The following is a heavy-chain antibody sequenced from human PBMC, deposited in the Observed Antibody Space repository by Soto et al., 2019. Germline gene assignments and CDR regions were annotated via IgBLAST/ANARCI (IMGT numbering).Heavy chain of an antibody. D-gene: IGHD2-15*01. CDR2: ISSSSSYI. Sequence: EVQLVESGGGLVQPGGSLRLSCAASGFTFSSYSMNWVRQAPGKGLEWVSSISSSSSYIYYADSVKGRFTISRDNAKNSLYLQMNSLRAEDTAVYYCASNGGSFDEYYFDYWGQGTLVTVSS. V-gene: IGHV3-21*01. CDR3: ASNGGSFDEYYFDY. CDR1: GFTFSSYS. J-gene: IGHJ4*02.